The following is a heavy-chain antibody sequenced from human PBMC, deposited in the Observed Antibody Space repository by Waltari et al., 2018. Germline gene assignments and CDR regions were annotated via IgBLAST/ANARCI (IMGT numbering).Heavy chain of an antibody. Sequence: QVQLVESGGGVVQPGRSLRLSCAASGFTFSSYGMHWVRQAPGKGLEWVAFIRYDGSNKYYADSVKGRFTISRDNSKNTLYLQMNSLRAEDTAVYYCATTTVTTSVTTSDYWGQGTLVTVSS. CDR1: GFTFSSYG. D-gene: IGHD4-17*01. CDR3: ATTTVTTSVTTSDY. CDR2: IRYDGSNK. J-gene: IGHJ4*02. V-gene: IGHV3-30*02.